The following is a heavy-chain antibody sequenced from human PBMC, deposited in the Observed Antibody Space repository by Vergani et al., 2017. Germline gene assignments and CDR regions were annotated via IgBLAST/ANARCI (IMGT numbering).Heavy chain of an antibody. D-gene: IGHD3-3*01. CDR2: ISAYNGNT. V-gene: IGHV1-18*01. CDR1: GYTFTSYG. CDR3: ARTYYDFWSGYYSIPYYYFYMDV. J-gene: IGHJ6*03. Sequence: QVQLVQSGAEVKKPGASVKVSCKASGYTFTSYGISWVRQAPGQGLEWMGWISAYNGNTNYAQKLQGRVTMTTDTSTSTAYRELRSLRSDDTAVYYCARTYYDFWSGYYSIPYYYFYMDVWGKGTTVTVSS.